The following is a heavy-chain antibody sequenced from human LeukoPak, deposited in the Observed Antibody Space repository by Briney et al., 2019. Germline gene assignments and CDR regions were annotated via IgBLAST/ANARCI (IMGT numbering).Heavy chain of an antibody. Sequence: PSETLSLTCAVYGGSFSGYYWSWIRQPPGKGLEWIGEINHSGSTNYNPSLKSRVTISVDTSKNQFSLKLSSVTAADTAVYYCARELRFLEWLLPNYYYGMDVWGQGTTVTVSS. CDR2: INHSGST. J-gene: IGHJ6*02. D-gene: IGHD3-3*01. V-gene: IGHV4-34*01. CDR1: GGSFSGYY. CDR3: ARELRFLEWLLPNYYYGMDV.